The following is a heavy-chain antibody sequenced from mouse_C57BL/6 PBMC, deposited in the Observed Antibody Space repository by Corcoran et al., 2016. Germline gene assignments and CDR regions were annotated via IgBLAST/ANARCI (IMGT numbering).Heavy chain of an antibody. Sequence: DVQLQESGPGLVKPSPSLSLTCSVPGYSITSGSYWNWIRQFPGNKLEWMGYISYDGSNNYNPALNNRISITHDTAKNQVFLKLNSVTTEDTATYYCARDFDYDGPLAYWGQGNLVTVSA. CDR2: ISYDGSN. J-gene: IGHJ3*01. D-gene: IGHD2-4*01. CDR1: GYSITSGSY. V-gene: IGHV3-6*01. CDR3: ARDFDYDGPLAY.